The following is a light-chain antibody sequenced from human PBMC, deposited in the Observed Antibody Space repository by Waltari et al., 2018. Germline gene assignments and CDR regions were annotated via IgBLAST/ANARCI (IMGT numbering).Light chain of an antibody. V-gene: IGKV3-15*01. CDR3: QQYIDWPLT. CDR2: RAS. Sequence: EIVMTQSPATLPVSPGERVTLSCRASQSVISSLAWYQQKPGQAPKVLIYRASTRATGIPARFSGSGSGTEFTLTISSLQSEDFAVYYCQQYIDWPLTFGGGTKVEIK. J-gene: IGKJ4*01. CDR1: QSVISS.